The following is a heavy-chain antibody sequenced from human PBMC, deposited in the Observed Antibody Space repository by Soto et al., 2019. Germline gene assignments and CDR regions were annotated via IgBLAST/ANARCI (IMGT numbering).Heavy chain of an antibody. J-gene: IGHJ4*02. Sequence: VQMLGSGGGVVQPGRSLRLSCGASGFTFSTYAMYGVRQAPGKGLEWVAVIWYDASKKYYAPSVKGRFTISRHHSEKTLYLQMNRLKAGDTAVYYSARGRVVGGGLGLWGQGPLVTVSP. D-gene: IGHD2-15*01. CDR2: IWYDASKK. V-gene: IGHV3-33*01. CDR3: ARGRVVGGGLGL. CDR1: GFTFSTYA.